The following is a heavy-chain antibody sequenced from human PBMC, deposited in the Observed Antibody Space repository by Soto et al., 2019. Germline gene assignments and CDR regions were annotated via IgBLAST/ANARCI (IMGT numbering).Heavy chain of an antibody. V-gene: IGHV3-30*18. J-gene: IGHJ6*02. Sequence: GGSLRLSCAASGFTFSSYGMHWVRQAPGKGLEWVAVISYDGSNKYYADSVKGRFTISRDNSKNTLYLQMNSLRAEDTAVYYCAKDQGHDFWSGYYWGGYGMDVWGQGTTVTVSS. CDR2: ISYDGSNK. D-gene: IGHD3-3*01. CDR1: GFTFSSYG. CDR3: AKDQGHDFWSGYYWGGYGMDV.